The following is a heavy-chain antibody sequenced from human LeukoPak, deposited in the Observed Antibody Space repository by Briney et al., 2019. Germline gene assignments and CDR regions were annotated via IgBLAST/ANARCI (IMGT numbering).Heavy chain of an antibody. V-gene: IGHV3-30-3*01. CDR2: ISYDGSNK. J-gene: IGHJ5*02. CDR3: ARDLSVVPAFPFDP. Sequence: GGSLRLSCAASGFTFSSYAMSWVRQAPGKGLEWVAVISYDGSNKYYADSVKGRFTISRDNSKNTLYLQMNSLRAEDTAVYYCARDLSVVPAFPFDPWGQGTLVTVSS. D-gene: IGHD2-2*01. CDR1: GFTFSSYA.